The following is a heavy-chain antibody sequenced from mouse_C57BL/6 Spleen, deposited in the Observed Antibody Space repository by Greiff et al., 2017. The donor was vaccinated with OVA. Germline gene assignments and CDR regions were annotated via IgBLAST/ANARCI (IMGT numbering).Heavy chain of an antibody. CDR3: ARSFTTVVATWNWYFDV. D-gene: IGHD1-1*01. Sequence: QVQLQQPGAELVRPGSSVKLSCKASGYTFTSYWMHWVKQRPIQGLEWIGNIDPSDSETHYNQKFKDKATLTVDKSSSTAYMQLSSLTSEDSAVYYCARSFTTVVATWNWYFDVWGTGTTVTVSS. CDR2: IDPSDSET. CDR1: GYTFTSYW. J-gene: IGHJ1*03. V-gene: IGHV1-52*01.